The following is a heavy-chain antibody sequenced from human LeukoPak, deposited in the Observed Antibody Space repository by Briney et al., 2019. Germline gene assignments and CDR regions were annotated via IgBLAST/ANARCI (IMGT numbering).Heavy chain of an antibody. CDR3: ARDRRGTGDSYGDY. J-gene: IGHJ4*02. V-gene: IGHV3-33*01. CDR1: GFTFSSYG. D-gene: IGHD5-18*01. CDR2: IWYDGSNK. Sequence: GGSLRLSCAASGFTFSSYGMHGVREAPGKGLEWGAVIWYDGSNKYYADSVKGRFTISRDNSKNTLYLQMNSLRAEDTAVYYCARDRRGTGDSYGDYWGQGTLVTVSS.